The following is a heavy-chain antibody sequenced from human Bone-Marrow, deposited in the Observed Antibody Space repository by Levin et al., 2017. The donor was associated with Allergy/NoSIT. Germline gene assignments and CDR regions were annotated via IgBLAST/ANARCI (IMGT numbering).Heavy chain of an antibody. D-gene: IGHD5-18*01. Sequence: GGSLRLSCAASGFTFSSYAMHWVRQAPGKGLEWVAVISYDGSNKYYADSVKGRFTISRDNSKNTLYLQMNSLRAEDTAVYYCARDLSPGYTAMVSDYWGQGTLVTVSS. V-gene: IGHV3-30-3*01. CDR1: GFTFSSYA. CDR3: ARDLSPGYTAMVSDY. J-gene: IGHJ4*02. CDR2: ISYDGSNK.